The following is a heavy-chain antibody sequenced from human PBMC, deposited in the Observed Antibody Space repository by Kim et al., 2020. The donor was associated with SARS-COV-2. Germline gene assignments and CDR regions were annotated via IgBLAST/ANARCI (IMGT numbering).Heavy chain of an antibody. CDR1: GGSISSYY. J-gene: IGHJ5*02. V-gene: IGHV4-59*01. D-gene: IGHD5-18*01. CDR2: IYYSGST. CDR3: ARAVWGEDTAMGNWFDP. Sequence: SETLSLTCTVSGGSISSYYWSWIRQPQGKGLEWIGYIYYSGSTNYNPSLKSRVTISVDTSKNQFSLKLSSVTAADTAVYYCARAVWGEDTAMGNWFDPWGQGTLVTVSS.